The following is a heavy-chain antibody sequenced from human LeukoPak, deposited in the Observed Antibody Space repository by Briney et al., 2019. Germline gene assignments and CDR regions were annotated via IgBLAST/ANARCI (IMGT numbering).Heavy chain of an antibody. CDR1: GFTFSSYW. CDR3: ARGFGELSLGWFDP. D-gene: IGHD3-10*01. J-gene: IGHJ5*02. V-gene: IGHV3-74*01. CDR2: INGDGSTT. Sequence: GGSLRLSCAASGFTFSSYWMHWVRHAPGKGLVWVSRINGDGSTTTYADSVEGRFTISRDNAKNTLYLQMNTLRAEDTAVYYCARGFGELSLGWFDPWGQGTLVTVSS.